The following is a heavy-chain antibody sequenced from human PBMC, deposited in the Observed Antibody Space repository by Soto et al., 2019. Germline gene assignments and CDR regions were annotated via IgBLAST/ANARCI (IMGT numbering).Heavy chain of an antibody. V-gene: IGHV1-3*01. CDR3: ARVGNSSGYYSVNWFDP. D-gene: IGHD3-22*01. Sequence: ASVKVSCKASGYTFATCAMHWVRQAPGQRLEWMGWINAGNGNTKYSQKFQGRVTITRDTSASTAYMELSSLRSEDTAVYYCARVGNSSGYYSVNWFDPWGQGTLVTVSS. J-gene: IGHJ5*02. CDR2: INAGNGNT. CDR1: GYTFATCA.